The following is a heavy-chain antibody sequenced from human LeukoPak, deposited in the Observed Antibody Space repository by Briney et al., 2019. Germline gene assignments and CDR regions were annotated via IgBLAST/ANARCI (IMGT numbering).Heavy chain of an antibody. J-gene: IGHJ6*02. CDR2: INYSGNA. Sequence: PSETLSLTCTVSGGSISSGGNYWNWIRQNPGKGLEWIGYINYSGNAYYNPSLKSRVTISVDTSKNQFSLKLSSVTAADTAVYYCARNELISSNYYYYGMDVWGQGTTVTVSS. V-gene: IGHV4-31*03. CDR1: GGSISSGGNY. CDR3: ARNELISSNYYYYGMDV.